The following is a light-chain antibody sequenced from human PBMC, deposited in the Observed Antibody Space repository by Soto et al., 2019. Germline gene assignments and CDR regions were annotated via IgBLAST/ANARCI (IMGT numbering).Light chain of an antibody. CDR2: WAS. CDR3: QQYYSGRG. CDR1: QTVLSNSNNKNF. Sequence: DIVMTQSPDSLAVSLGERATINCKSSQTVLSNSNNKNFLAWYQMKPGQPPKLLISWASTRESGVPDRFSGSGSGTDSSLTISSLQAEDVAVYYCQQYYSGRGFGQGTKVEIK. J-gene: IGKJ1*01. V-gene: IGKV4-1*01.